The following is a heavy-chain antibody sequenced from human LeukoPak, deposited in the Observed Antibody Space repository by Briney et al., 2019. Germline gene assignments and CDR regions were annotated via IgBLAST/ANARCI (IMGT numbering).Heavy chain of an antibody. V-gene: IGHV1-2*02. CDR2: INPNSGGT. J-gene: IGHJ5*02. Sequence: ASVKVSCKASGYTFTGYYMHWVRQAPGQGLEWMGWINPNSGGTNYAPKFQGRVTMTRDTSISTAYMELSSLRSDDTAVYYCARDEAVAATGSLNWFDPWGQGTLVTVSS. CDR3: ARDEAVAATGSLNWFDP. CDR1: GYTFTGYY. D-gene: IGHD6-19*01.